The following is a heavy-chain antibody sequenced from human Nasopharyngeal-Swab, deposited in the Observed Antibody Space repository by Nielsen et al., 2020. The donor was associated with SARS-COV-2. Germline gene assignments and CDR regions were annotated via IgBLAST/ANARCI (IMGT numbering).Heavy chain of an antibody. V-gene: IGHV4-31*03. CDR3: AREVIEPAVSDAFDF. J-gene: IGHJ3*01. CDR2: IHYTGNT. Sequence: SETLSLTCTVSGGSISRDIHYWGWIRQHPGKGLEWIGYIHYTGNTFYNPSLESRLTISLDTSQNQFSLRLSSVTAADTAVYYCAREVIEPAVSDAFDFWGQGTMVTVSS. D-gene: IGHD3-16*02. CDR1: GGSISRDIHY.